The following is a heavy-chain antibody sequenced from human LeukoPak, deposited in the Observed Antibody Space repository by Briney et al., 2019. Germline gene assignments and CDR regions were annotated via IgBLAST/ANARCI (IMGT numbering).Heavy chain of an antibody. V-gene: IGHV4-4*07. CDR2: IYTSGST. D-gene: IGHD6-13*01. Sequence: SETLSLTCTVSGGSISSYYWSWIRQPAGKGLEWIGRIYTSGSTSYNPSLKSRVTMSVDTSKNQFSLKLSSVTAADTAVYYCARGGRVAAGNNWFDPWGQGTLVTVSS. CDR1: GGSISSYY. CDR3: ARGGRVAAGNNWFDP. J-gene: IGHJ5*02.